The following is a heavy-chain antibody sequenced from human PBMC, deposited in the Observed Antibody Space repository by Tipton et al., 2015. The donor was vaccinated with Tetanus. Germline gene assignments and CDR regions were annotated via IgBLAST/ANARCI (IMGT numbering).Heavy chain of an antibody. Sequence: SLRLSCAASGFTFSDYYMSWIRQAPGKGLEWVSYISSSGSTIYYADSVKGRFTISRDNAKNSLYLQMNSLRAEDTAVYYCARDDYGDLSSHWDLKDAFDIWGQGTMVTVSS. CDR3: ARDDYGDLSSHWDLKDAFDI. CDR1: GFTFSDYY. J-gene: IGHJ3*02. CDR2: ISSSGSTI. D-gene: IGHD4-17*01. V-gene: IGHV3-11*01.